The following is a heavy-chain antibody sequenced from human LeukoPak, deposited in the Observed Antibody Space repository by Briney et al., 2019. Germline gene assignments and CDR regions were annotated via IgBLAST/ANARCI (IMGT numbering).Heavy chain of an antibody. CDR2: IYTSGST. V-gene: IGHV4-4*07. CDR1: GGSFSGYY. CDR3: ARETPITMVRGVGGPRKYYYYMDV. D-gene: IGHD3-10*01. Sequence: SETLSLTCAVYGGSFSGYYWSWIRQPAGKGLEWIGRIYTSGSTNYNPSLKSRVTMSVDTSKNQFSLKLSSVTAADTAVYYCARETPITMVRGVGGPRKYYYYMDVWGKGTTVTISS. J-gene: IGHJ6*03.